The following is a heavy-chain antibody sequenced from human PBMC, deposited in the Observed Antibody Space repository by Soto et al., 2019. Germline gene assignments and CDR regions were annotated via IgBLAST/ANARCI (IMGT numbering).Heavy chain of an antibody. CDR1: GGSISSGGYY. D-gene: IGHD3-22*01. V-gene: IGHV4-31*03. Sequence: QVQLQESGPGLVKPSQTLSLTCTGSGGSISSGGYYWSWIRQHPGKGLEWIGYIYYSGSTYYNPSLKSRVTISVDTSKHQFSLKLSAVTAADTAVYYCAREIPYYYDSSGPYLDYWGQGTLVTVSS. CDR2: IYYSGST. CDR3: AREIPYYYDSSGPYLDY. J-gene: IGHJ4*02.